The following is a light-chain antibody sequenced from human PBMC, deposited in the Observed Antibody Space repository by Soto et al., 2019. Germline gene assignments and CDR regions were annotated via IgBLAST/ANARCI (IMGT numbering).Light chain of an antibody. CDR1: KSVSSY. CDR3: QQRSNWPPP. Sequence: EIVLTQSPATLSLSPGERATLSCRASKSVSSYLAWYQQKPGQAPRLLVYDASNRATGIPARFSGSGSGTDFTLTISSLEPEDFAVYYCQQRSNWPPPFGGGTKVEIK. V-gene: IGKV3-11*01. CDR2: DAS. J-gene: IGKJ4*01.